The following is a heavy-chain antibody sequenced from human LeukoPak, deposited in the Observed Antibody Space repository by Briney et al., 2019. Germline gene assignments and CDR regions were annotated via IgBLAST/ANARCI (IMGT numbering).Heavy chain of an antibody. J-gene: IGHJ3*02. CDR2: ISWDGGST. CDR3: AKDMIRGDGYNGAFDI. V-gene: IGHV3-43*01. Sequence: PGGSLRLSCAASGFTFSSYSMNWVRQAPGKGLEWVSLISWDGGSTYYADSVKGRFTISRDNSKNSLYLQMNSLRTEDTALYYCAKDMIRGDGYNGAFDIWGQGTMVTVSS. D-gene: IGHD5-24*01. CDR1: GFTFSSYS.